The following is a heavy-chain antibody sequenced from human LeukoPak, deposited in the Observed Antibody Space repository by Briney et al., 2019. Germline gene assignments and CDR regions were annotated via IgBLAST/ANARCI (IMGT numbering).Heavy chain of an antibody. CDR3: AKVPGRRERDYNNSQGDY. CDR1: GFTFSIYA. J-gene: IGHJ4*02. CDR2: ISSSGDNT. D-gene: IGHD4-11*01. V-gene: IGHV3-23*01. Sequence: PGGSLRLSCAASGFTFSIYAMSWVRQAPGKGLEWVSAISSSGDNTYYADSVKGRFTISRDNSKSTLYLQVNSLRAEDTAVYYCAKVPGRRERDYNNSQGDYWGQGTLVTVSS.